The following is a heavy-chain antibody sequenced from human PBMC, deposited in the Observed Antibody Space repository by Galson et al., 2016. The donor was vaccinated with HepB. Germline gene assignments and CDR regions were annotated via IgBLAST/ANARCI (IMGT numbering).Heavy chain of an antibody. D-gene: IGHD2-2*01. J-gene: IGHJ4*02. Sequence: SLRLSCAASGFTFSRYWMHWVRQTPGKGLVWVSGVEGGGGGTTYADSVKGRYAVSRDNARNKLYLQMNSLRAEDTAVYYCVRASLHCTRTSCPYFFDYWGQGILVSVSS. CDR3: VRASLHCTRTSCPYFFDY. V-gene: IGHV3-74*01. CDR1: GFTFSRYW. CDR2: VEGGGGGT.